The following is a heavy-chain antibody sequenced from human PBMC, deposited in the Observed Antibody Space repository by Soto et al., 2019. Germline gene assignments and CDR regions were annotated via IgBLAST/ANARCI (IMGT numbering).Heavy chain of an antibody. CDR1: GFTFSRYW. J-gene: IGHJ4*02. CDR3: ARARGFITIFGVVREDFDY. CDR2: IDDDGSTT. Sequence: PGGSLRLSCAASGFTFSRYWMHWVRQAPGKGLVWVSRIDDDGSTTTYADSVRGRFTISRDNAKNTLFLQMNSLRAEDTAVYYCARARGFITIFGVVREDFDYWGQGTLVTVSS. D-gene: IGHD3-3*01. V-gene: IGHV3-74*03.